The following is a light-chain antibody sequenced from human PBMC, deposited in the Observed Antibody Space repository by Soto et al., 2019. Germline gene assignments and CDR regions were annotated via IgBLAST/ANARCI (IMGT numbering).Light chain of an antibody. CDR2: GAS. CDR3: QQYNNWPPIT. Sequence: EIVMTQSPATLSVSPGERATLPCRASQSVSSNLAWYQQKPCQAHRLLIYGASTRATGIPARISGSGSGTEFTLTISSLQSEDFAVYYCQQYNNWPPITFGQGTRLEIK. V-gene: IGKV3-15*01. CDR1: QSVSSN. J-gene: IGKJ5*01.